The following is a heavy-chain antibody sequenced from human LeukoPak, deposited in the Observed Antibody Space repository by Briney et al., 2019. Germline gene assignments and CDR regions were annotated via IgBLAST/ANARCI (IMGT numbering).Heavy chain of an antibody. D-gene: IGHD3-10*01. CDR2: MNPNSGNT. CDR3: ASKLPYYYGSGSYQVYYMDV. CDR1: GYTFTSYD. V-gene: IGHV1-8*01. Sequence: GSVKVSCKASGYTFTSYDINWVRQATGQGLEWMGWMNPNSGNTGYAQKFQGRVTMTRNTSISTAYMELSSLRSEDTAVYYCASKLPYYYGSGSYQVYYMDVWGKGTTVTISS. J-gene: IGHJ6*03.